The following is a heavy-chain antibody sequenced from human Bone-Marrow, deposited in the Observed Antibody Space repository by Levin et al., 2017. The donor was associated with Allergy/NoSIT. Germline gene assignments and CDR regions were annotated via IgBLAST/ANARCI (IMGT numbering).Heavy chain of an antibody. J-gene: IGHJ6*02. CDR1: GFTFSSYA. D-gene: IGHD3-16*01. Sequence: QSGGSLRLSCAASGFTFSSYAMSWVRQAPGKGLEWVSAISGSGGSTYYADSVKGRFTISRDNSKNTLYLQMNSLRAEDTAVYYCAKGGNYYYGMDVWGQGTTVTVSS. CDR3: AKGGNYYYGMDV. V-gene: IGHV3-23*01. CDR2: ISGSGGST.